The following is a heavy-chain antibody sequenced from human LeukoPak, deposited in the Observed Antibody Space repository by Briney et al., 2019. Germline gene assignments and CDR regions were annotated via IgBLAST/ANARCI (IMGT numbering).Heavy chain of an antibody. CDR2: IYTSGST. V-gene: IGHV4-4*07. CDR1: GGSFSTYY. J-gene: IGHJ4*02. CDR3: AGTQQWLAPLDY. Sequence: SETLSLTCTVSGGSFSTYYWSWIRQPAGKGLEYIGRIYTSGSTNYNPSLKSRVTLSVDTSKNQFSLNLNSVTAADTAVYYCAGTQQWLAPLDYWGQGTLVTVSS. D-gene: IGHD6-19*01.